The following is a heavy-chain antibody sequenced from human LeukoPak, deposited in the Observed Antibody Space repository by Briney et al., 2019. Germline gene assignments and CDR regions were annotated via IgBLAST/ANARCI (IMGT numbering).Heavy chain of an antibody. CDR3: ARDYDSSGYYGAWYYYGMDV. D-gene: IGHD3-22*01. CDR1: RYTFTGYY. J-gene: IGHJ6*02. V-gene: IGHV1-2*02. Sequence: GASVKVSCKASRYTFTGYYMHWVRQAPGQGLEWMGWINPNSGGTNYAQKFQGRVTMTRDTSISTAYMELSRLRSDDTAVYYCARDYDSSGYYGAWYYYGMDVWGQGTTVTVSS. CDR2: INPNSGGT.